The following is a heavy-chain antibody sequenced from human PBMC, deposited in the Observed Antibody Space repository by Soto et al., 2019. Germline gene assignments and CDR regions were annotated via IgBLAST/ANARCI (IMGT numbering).Heavy chain of an antibody. J-gene: IGHJ6*02. CDR2: IGTAGDT. D-gene: IGHD6-13*01. CDR1: GFTFSSYD. V-gene: IGHV3-13*04. CDR3: ARGRPSSWYPIGYYYYGMDV. Sequence: GGSLRLSCAASGFTFSSYDMHWVRQATGKGLEWVSAIGTAGDTYYPGSVKGRFTISRENAKNSLYLQMNSLRAGDTAVYYCARGRPSSWYPIGYYYYGMDVWGQGTTVTVSS.